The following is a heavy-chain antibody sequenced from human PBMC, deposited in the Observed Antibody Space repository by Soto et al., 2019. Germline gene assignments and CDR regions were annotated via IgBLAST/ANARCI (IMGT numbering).Heavy chain of an antibody. CDR3: ARGYCSGGSCYSFDY. J-gene: IGHJ4*02. D-gene: IGHD2-15*01. Sequence: QLQLQESGPGLVKPSETLSLTCTVSGGSISSSSYYWGWIRQPPGKGLEWIGSIYYSGSTYYNPSLKSRVTISVDTSKNQFSLKLSSVTAADTAAYYCARGYCSGGSCYSFDYWGQGTLVTVSS. V-gene: IGHV4-39*01. CDR1: GGSISSSSYY. CDR2: IYYSGST.